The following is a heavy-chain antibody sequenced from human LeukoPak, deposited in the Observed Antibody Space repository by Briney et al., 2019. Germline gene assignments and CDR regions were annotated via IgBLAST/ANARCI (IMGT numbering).Heavy chain of an antibody. CDR2: INPSGGST. Sequence: ASVKVSCKASGYTFTSYYMHWVRQAPGQGLEWMGIINPSGGSTSYAQKFRGRVTMTRDTSTSTVYMELSSLRSEDTAVYYCARDALYYYDSSGYNPPGYWGQGTLVTVSS. V-gene: IGHV1-46*01. CDR1: GYTFTSYY. CDR3: ARDALYYYDSSGYNPPGY. D-gene: IGHD3-22*01. J-gene: IGHJ4*02.